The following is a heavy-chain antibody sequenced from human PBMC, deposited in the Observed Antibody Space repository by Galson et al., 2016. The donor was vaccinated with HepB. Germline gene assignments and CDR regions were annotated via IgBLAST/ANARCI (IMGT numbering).Heavy chain of an antibody. Sequence: SLRLSCAASGFTFSPSGMHWVRQAPGKGLEWVAFISHDGKTKHYGDSVKGRFSITRDNSMKTLYLEMKSLREDDTAVYFCAKDRRGVQFDPWGHGTRVTVSS. J-gene: IGHJ5*02. CDR2: ISHDGKTK. CDR3: AKDRRGVQFDP. V-gene: IGHV3-30*18. CDR1: GFTFSPSG.